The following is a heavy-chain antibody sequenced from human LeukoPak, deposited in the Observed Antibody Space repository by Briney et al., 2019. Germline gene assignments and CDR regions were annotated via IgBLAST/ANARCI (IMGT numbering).Heavy chain of an antibody. CDR1: DGSIGAYY. CDR2: ISSSGTT. D-gene: IGHD3-10*01. V-gene: IGHV4-59*08. J-gene: IGHJ4*02. CDR3: ARRGGSVSYLFDY. Sequence: PSETLSLTCTVSDGSIGAYYWSWIRQPPGKGLEWIGHISSSGTTNFNPSLNSRASISINTSMNQFSLKLSSVTAADTAIYFCARRGGSVSYLFDYWGQGALVAVSS.